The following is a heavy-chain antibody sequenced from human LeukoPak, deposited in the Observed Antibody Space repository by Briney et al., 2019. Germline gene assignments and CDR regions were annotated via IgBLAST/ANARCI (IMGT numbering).Heavy chain of an antibody. J-gene: IGHJ6*03. Sequence: PSETLSLTCTVSGGSISSSSYYWGWIRQPPGKGLEWIGSIYYSGSTYYNPSLKSRVTISVDTSKNQFSLKLSSVTAADTAVYYCARHPKQLEGWRYYYYMDVWGKGTTVTISS. V-gene: IGHV4-39*01. CDR3: ARHPKQLEGWRYYYYMDV. CDR1: GGSISSSSYY. CDR2: IYYSGST. D-gene: IGHD6-13*01.